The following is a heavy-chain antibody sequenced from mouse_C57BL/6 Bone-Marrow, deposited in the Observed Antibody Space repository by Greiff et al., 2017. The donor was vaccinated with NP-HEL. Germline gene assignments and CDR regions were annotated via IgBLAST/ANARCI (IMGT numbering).Heavy chain of an antibody. CDR2: LNPSSGYT. CDR3: ARRGGAMDY. V-gene: IGHV1-4*01. Sequence: VKVVESGAELARPGASVKMSCKASGYTFTSYTMHWVKQRPGPGLAWIGYLNPSSGYTKYNQKFKDKATLTADKSSSTAYMQLSSLTSEDSAVYYCARRGGAMDYWGQGTSVTVSS. CDR1: GYTFTSYT. J-gene: IGHJ4*01.